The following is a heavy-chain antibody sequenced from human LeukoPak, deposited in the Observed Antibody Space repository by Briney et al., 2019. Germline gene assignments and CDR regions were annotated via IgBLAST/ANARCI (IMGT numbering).Heavy chain of an antibody. CDR1: GFTFSNYA. Sequence: GGSLRLSCAASGFTFSNYAMSRVRQAPGKGLEWVSGISGSGGSTYYVDSVRGRFTISRDNSKDTLYLQMNSLRAEDTAIYYCAKSNRPRTPMVRGMDVWGQGTTVTVSS. D-gene: IGHD5-18*01. V-gene: IGHV3-23*01. CDR3: AKSNRPRTPMVRGMDV. J-gene: IGHJ6*02. CDR2: ISGSGGST.